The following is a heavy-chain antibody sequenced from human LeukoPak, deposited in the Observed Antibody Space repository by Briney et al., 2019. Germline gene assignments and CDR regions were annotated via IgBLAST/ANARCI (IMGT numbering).Heavy chain of an antibody. D-gene: IGHD3-10*01. CDR2: IYYSGST. V-gene: IGHV4-59*08. CDR1: GGSISSYY. J-gene: IGHJ4*02. CDR3: ARHGLRGAQPPDLDY. Sequence: SETLSLTCTVSGGSISSYYWSWIRQPPGKGLEWIGYIYYSGSTNYNPSLKSRVTISVDTSKNQFSLKLSSVTAADTAVYYCARHGLRGAQPPDLDYWGQGTLVTVSS.